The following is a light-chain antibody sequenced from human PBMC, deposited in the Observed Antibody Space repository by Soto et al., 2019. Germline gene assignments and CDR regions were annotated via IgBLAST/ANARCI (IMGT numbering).Light chain of an antibody. CDR2: EVS. Sequence: QSALTQPASVSGSPGRSITISCTGTSNDVGRYNYVSWFQQHPGKAPTLMIFEVSTRSSGVSNRFSGSKSCNTASLTISGLQIEYEADYYCCLYTSSTSAVFGGGTKVTVL. CDR1: SNDVGRYNY. CDR3: CLYTSSTSAV. J-gene: IGLJ2*01. V-gene: IGLV2-14*01.